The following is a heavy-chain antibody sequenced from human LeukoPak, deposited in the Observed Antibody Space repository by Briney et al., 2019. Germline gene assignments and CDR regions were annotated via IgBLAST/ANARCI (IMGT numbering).Heavy chain of an antibody. Sequence: SETLSLTCAVYGGSFSGYYWSWIRQPPGKGLEWIGEINHSGSTNYNPSLRSRVTISVDTSENQFSLKLSSLTAADTPGFYFARGRYYDSSGWGFPYYYYGMDVWGQGTTVTVSS. CDR2: INHSGST. CDR3: ARGRYYDSSGWGFPYYYYGMDV. J-gene: IGHJ6*02. V-gene: IGHV4-34*01. CDR1: GGSFSGYY. D-gene: IGHD3-22*01.